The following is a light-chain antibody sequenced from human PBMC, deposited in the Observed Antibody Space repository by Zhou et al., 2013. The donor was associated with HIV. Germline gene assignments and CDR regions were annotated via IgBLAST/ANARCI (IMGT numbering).Light chain of an antibody. CDR3: QQYANSPQT. V-gene: IGKV3-20*01. CDR2: GAS. CDR1: QSVSSS. J-gene: IGKJ2*01. Sequence: EIVMTQSPATLSVSPGERATLSCRASQSVSSSLAWYQQKPGQAPRLLIYGASTRATGIPDRFTGSGSGTDFTLTFTTLGPEDSAVYYCQQYANSPQTFGQGTKVEIK.